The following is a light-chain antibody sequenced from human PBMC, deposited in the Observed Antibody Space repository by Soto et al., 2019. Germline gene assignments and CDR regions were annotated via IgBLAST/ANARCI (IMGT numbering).Light chain of an antibody. Sequence: ELVLTQSPATLSLSPGERATLSCRASQSVSSYLAWYQQKPGQAPRLLIYDASNRATGIPARISGSGSGTDFTRTISSLEPEDFAVYYCQQRSKWPPGFTFGPGTKVDIK. CDR2: DAS. CDR1: QSVSSY. CDR3: QQRSKWPPGFT. V-gene: IGKV3-11*01. J-gene: IGKJ3*01.